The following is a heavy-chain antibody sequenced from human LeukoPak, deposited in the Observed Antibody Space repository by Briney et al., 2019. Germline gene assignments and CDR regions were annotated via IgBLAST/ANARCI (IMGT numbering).Heavy chain of an antibody. J-gene: IGHJ4*02. CDR1: GGSISSSSYY. CDR2: VYYSGST. D-gene: IGHD1-1*01. V-gene: IGHV4-39*01. CDR3: ARHYNPPAYYFDY. Sequence: SETLSLTCTVSGGSISSSSYYLGWIRQPPGKGLEWIGSVYYSGSTYYNPSLKSRVTISVETSKNQFSLKLSSLTAADTAVYYCARHYNPPAYYFDYWGQGPLVTVSS.